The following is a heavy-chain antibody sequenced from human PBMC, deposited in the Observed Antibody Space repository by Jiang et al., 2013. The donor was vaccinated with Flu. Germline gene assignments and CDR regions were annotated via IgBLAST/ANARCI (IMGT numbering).Heavy chain of an antibody. V-gene: IGHV1-69*01. Sequence: GGTFSSYAISWVRQAPGQGLEWMGGIIPIFGTANYAQKFQGRVTITADESTSTAYMELSSLRSEDTAVYYCARDRGGVVVPAAMEAYYFDYWGQGTLVTVSS. CDR1: GGTFSSYA. J-gene: IGHJ4*02. CDR3: ARDRGGVVVPAAMEAYYFDY. CDR2: IIPIFGTA. D-gene: IGHD2-2*01.